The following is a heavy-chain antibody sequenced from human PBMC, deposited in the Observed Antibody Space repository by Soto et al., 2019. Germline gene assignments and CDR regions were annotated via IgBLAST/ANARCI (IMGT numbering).Heavy chain of an antibody. CDR1: GFTFSSYE. D-gene: IGHD3-9*01. CDR3: ATAGLTGTV. J-gene: IGHJ6*02. V-gene: IGHV3-48*03. CDR2: ISVSGTMR. Sequence: PGGSLRLSCAPSGFTFSSYEMSWVRQAPGKGLEWVSYISVSGTMRFYADAVKGRFTISRDNTKKILYLQMNSLRAEDTALYYCATAGLTGTVWGQGTTVTVSS.